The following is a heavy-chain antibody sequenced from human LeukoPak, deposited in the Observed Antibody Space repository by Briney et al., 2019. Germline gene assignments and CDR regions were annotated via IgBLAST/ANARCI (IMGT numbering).Heavy chain of an antibody. D-gene: IGHD3-10*01. CDR1: GFTFSSYG. CDR2: ISYDGSNK. CDR3: AKDPFLGSGSYSYYYGMDV. J-gene: IGHJ6*04. Sequence: HPGGSLRLSCAASGFTFSSYGMHWVRQAPGKGLEWVAVISYDGSNKYYADSVKGRFTISRDNSKNTLYLQMNSLRAEDTTVYYCAKDPFLGSGSYSYYYGMDVWGKGTTVTVSS. V-gene: IGHV3-30*18.